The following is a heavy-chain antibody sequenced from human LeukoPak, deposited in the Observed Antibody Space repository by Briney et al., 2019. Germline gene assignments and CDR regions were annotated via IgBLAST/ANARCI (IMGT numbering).Heavy chain of an antibody. D-gene: IGHD3-3*01. CDR3: AREWNIQYSMGVDY. J-gene: IGHJ4*02. CDR2: IAQDGGEK. CDR1: GFNFSDHY. V-gene: IGHV3-7*01. Sequence: GGSLRLSCAASGFNFSDHYMSWVRQTPGKGLEWVANIAQDGGEKNYVVSVEGRFTISRDNAKNSLYLEMNLLRAEDTAVYYCAREWNIQYSMGVDYWGQGTLVTVSS.